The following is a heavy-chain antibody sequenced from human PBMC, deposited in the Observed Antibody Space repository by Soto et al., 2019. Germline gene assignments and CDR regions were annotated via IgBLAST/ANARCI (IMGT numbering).Heavy chain of an antibody. CDR1: GFTFSDYF. D-gene: IGHD1-26*01. V-gene: IGHV3-7*04. CDR2: IKQDETEK. CDR3: ARLVSAAANDY. Sequence: GGSLRLSCAASGFTFSDYFMTWIRQAPGKGLEWVANIKQDETEKYYVDSVKGRFTISRDNAKNSLYLQMNSLRAEDTAVYYCARLVSAAANDYWGQGTLVTVSS. J-gene: IGHJ4*02.